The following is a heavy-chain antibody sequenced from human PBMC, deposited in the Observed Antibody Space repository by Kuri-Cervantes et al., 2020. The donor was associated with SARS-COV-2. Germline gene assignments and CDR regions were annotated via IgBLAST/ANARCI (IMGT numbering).Heavy chain of an antibody. V-gene: IGHV3-23*01. CDR3: RAFGGSAPDYFDS. Sequence: GESLKISCAASGFTFINYAMGWVRQAPGKGLEWVSSISRSGGHSFYTDSVKGRFTISRDNSRNTVYLQMFNLRAEDKAVYYCRAFGGSAPDYFDSWGQGTLITVSS. CDR2: ISRSGGHS. CDR1: GFTFINYA. J-gene: IGHJ4*02. D-gene: IGHD3-16*01.